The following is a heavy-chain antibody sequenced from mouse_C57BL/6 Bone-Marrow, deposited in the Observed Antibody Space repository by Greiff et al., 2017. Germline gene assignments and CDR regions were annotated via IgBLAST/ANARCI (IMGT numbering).Heavy chain of an antibody. V-gene: IGHV5-9*01. CDR2: ISGGGGTT. CDR1: GFTFSSYT. D-gene: IGHD1-1*01. CDR3: SRQVTTVLATKYFDV. J-gene: IGHJ1*03. Sequence: EVMLVESGGGLVKPGGSLKLSCAASGFTFSSYTMSWVRQTPEKRLQWVAAISGGGGTTYYPDSVKGRFTISRDNDKNILYLQMSSLRSEDTALYYCSRQVTTVLATKYFDVWGTGTTVTVSS.